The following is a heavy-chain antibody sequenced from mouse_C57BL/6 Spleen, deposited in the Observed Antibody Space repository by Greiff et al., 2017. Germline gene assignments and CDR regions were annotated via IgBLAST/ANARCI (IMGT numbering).Heavy chain of an antibody. J-gene: IGHJ4*01. Sequence: QVHVKQPGPELVKPGASVKLSCKASGYTFTSYWMHWVKQRPGQGLEWIGNINPSNGGTNYNEKFKSKATLTVDKSSSTAYMQLSSLTSEDSAVYYCASYGSSYLYAMDYWGQGTSVTVSS. CDR1: GYTFTSYW. V-gene: IGHV1-53*01. CDR2: INPSNGGT. D-gene: IGHD1-1*01. CDR3: ASYGSSYLYAMDY.